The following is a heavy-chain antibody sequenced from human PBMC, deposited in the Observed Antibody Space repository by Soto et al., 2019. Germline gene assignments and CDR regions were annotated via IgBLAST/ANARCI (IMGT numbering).Heavy chain of an antibody. CDR3: AKTRPAAAKRWYFDN. J-gene: IGHJ4*02. V-gene: IGHV3-23*01. Sequence: EVQLLESWGGLVQPGGSLRLSCAASGFIFSSYAITWVRQAPGKGLEWVSAMSGSGGDKHYADSVKGRFTISRDNSENTVYLQRNSLRAEDTAVYYCAKTRPAAAKRWYFDNWGQGTLVTVSS. D-gene: IGHD6-13*01. CDR2: MSGSGGDK. CDR1: GFIFSSYA.